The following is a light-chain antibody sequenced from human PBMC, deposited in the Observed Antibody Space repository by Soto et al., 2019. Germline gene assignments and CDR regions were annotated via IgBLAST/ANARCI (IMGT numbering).Light chain of an antibody. CDR2: DAS. CDR1: QSISIW. CDR3: QQANSFPIT. V-gene: IGKV1-5*01. J-gene: IGKJ5*01. Sequence: DIQMTQSPSTLSASVGDRFTITCRARQSISIWLAWYQQKPGKAPKLLIYDASILKSGVPSRFSGSGSGTDFTLTISSLQPEDFATYYCQQANSFPITFGQGTRLEIK.